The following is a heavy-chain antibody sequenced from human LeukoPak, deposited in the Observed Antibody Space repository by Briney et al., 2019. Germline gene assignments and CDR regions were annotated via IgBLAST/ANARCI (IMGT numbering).Heavy chain of an antibody. CDR1: GGSFSGYY. D-gene: IGHD3-10*01. CDR2: INHSGST. V-gene: IGHV4-34*01. Sequence: SETLSLTCAVYGGSFSGYYWSWIRQPPGKGLEWIGEINHSGSTNYIPSLKSRFTISVDTSKNQFSLRLSSVTAADPAVYYCARHGRRIAMVWGVPQSYYFDYWGQGTLVTVSS. J-gene: IGHJ4*02. CDR3: ARHGRRIAMVWGVPQSYYFDY.